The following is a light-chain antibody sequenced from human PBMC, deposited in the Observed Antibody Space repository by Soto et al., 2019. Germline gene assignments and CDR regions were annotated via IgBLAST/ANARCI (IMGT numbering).Light chain of an antibody. J-gene: IGLJ1*01. CDR3: QSADSSGTSFYV. CDR2: KDS. CDR1: ALPKQY. V-gene: IGLV3-25*03. Sequence: SYELPQPPSVSVSPGQTARTTCSGDALPKQYAYWYQQKPGQAPVLVIYKDSERPSGIPERFSGSSSGTTVTLTISGVQAEDEADYYCQSADSSGTSFYVFGTGTKVTVL.